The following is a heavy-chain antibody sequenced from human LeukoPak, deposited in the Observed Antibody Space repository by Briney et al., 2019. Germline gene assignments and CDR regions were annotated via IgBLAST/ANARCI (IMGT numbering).Heavy chain of an antibody. CDR3: ASPYGDYADDAFDI. Sequence: PSETLSLTCAVYGGSFSGYYWSWIRQPPGKGLEWIGEINHSGSTNYNPSLKSRVTISVDTSKNQFSLKLSPVTAADTAVYYCASPYGDYADDAFDIWGQGTMVTVSS. CDR2: INHSGST. D-gene: IGHD4-17*01. V-gene: IGHV4-34*01. CDR1: GGSFSGYY. J-gene: IGHJ3*02.